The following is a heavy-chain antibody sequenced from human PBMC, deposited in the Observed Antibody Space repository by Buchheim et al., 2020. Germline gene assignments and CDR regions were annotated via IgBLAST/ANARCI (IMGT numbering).Heavy chain of an antibody. V-gene: IGHV4-39*01. CDR3: ARLRIAAAAWFDP. Sequence: QLQLQESGPGLVKPSEILSLTCTVSGGSISSSSYYWGWIRQPPGKGLEWIGSIYYSGSTYYNPSLKSRVTISVDTSKHQFSLKLSSVTAADTAVYYCARLRIAAAAWFDPWGQGTL. CDR1: GGSISSSSYY. D-gene: IGHD6-13*01. CDR2: IYYSGST. J-gene: IGHJ5*02.